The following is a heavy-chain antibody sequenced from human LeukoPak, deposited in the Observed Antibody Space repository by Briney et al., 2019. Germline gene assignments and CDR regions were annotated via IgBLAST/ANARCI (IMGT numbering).Heavy chain of an antibody. D-gene: IGHD6-6*01. CDR1: GGSISSSNYY. CDR3: ASRRYSSSSGFDY. CDR2: IYYSGST. V-gene: IGHV4-39*01. Sequence: SETLSLTCTVSGGSISSSNYYWGWIRQPPGKGLEWIGSIYYSGSTYYNPSLKSRVTMSVDTSNNQFSLKLSSVTAADTAVYYCASRRYSSSSGFDYWGQGTLVTVSS. J-gene: IGHJ4*02.